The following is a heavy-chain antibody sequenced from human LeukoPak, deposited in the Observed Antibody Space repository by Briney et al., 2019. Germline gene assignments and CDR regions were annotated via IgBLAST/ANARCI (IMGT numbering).Heavy chain of an antibody. D-gene: IGHD4-23*01. J-gene: IGHJ5*02. CDR1: GGSISSYY. Sequence: PSETLSLTCTVSGGSISSYYWNWIRQPPGKGLEWIGYIYYSGSTNYNPSLKSRVTISADTSKNQFSPKLSSVTAADTAVYYCARGSWAGYGGNPVEFDPWGQGTLVTVSS. CDR3: ARGSWAGYGGNPVEFDP. V-gene: IGHV4-59*01. CDR2: IYYSGST.